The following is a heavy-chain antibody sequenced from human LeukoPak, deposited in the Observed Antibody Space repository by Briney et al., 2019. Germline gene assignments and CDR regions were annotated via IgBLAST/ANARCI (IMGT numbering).Heavy chain of an antibody. V-gene: IGHV3-23*01. CDR2: ISGSGGST. D-gene: IGHD2-2*01. J-gene: IGHJ4*02. CDR1: GITFSSYA. CDR3: AKLRGALGYCSSTSCQPL. Sequence: GGSLRLSCAASGITFSSYAMSWVRQAPGKGLEWVSAISGSGGSTYYADSVKGRFTISRDNSKNTLYLQMNSLRAEDTAVYYCAKLRGALGYCSSTSCQPLWGQGTLVTVSS.